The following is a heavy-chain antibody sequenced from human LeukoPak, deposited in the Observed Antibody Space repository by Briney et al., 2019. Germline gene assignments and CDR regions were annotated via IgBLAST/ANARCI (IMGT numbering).Heavy chain of an antibody. V-gene: IGHV1-18*01. CDR2: ISAYNGNT. CDR3: ARVVGGSGSYYHDY. CDR1: GYTFTNYG. Sequence: ASVKVSCKASGYTFTNYGISWVRQAPGQGLEWMGWISAYNGNTNYAQKLQGRVTMTTDTSTSTAYMELRSLRSDDTAVYYCARVVGGSGSYYHDYWGQGTLVTVSS. D-gene: IGHD3-10*01. J-gene: IGHJ4*02.